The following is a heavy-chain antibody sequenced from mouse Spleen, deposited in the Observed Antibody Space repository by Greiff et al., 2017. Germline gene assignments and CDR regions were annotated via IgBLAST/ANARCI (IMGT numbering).Heavy chain of an antibody. CDR2: IDPANGNT. V-gene: IGHV14-3*02. CDR3: ARCHRYDEYYYAMDY. J-gene: IGHJ4*01. CDR1: GFNIKDTY. D-gene: IGHD2-14*01. Sequence: EVQLQQSGAELVKPGASVKLSCTASGFNIKDTYMHWVKQRPEQGLEWIGRIDPANGNTKYDPKFQGKATITADTSSNTAYLQLSSLTSEDTAVYYCARCHRYDEYYYAMDYWGQGTSVTVSS.